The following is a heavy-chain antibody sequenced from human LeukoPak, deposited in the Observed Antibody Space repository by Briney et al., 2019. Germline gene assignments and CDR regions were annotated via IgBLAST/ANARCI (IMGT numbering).Heavy chain of an antibody. V-gene: IGHV4-61*02. CDR3: ARVLWGYCSSTSCSGSPNAFDI. J-gene: IGHJ3*02. CDR2: IYTSGST. D-gene: IGHD2-2*01. CDR1: GGSISSGSYY. Sequence: SETLSLTRTVSGGSISSGSYYWSWIRQPAGKGLEWIGRIYTSGSTNYNPSLKSRVTISVDTSKNQFSLKLSSVTAADTAMYYCARVLWGYCSSTSCSGSPNAFDIWGQGTMVTVSS.